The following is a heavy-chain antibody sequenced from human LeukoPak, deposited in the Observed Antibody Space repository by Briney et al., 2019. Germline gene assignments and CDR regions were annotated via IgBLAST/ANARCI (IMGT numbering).Heavy chain of an antibody. CDR2: IYTSRST. Sequence: PSETLSDTRTVPGGSISSYYWSWMRPPAGKGRGWIGRIYTSRSTNYNPSLKSRVTMAVDTSKNQFSLKLSSVTAADTAVYYCARGGYVSSGYHDYWGQGTLVTVSS. CDR3: ARGGYVSSGYHDY. V-gene: IGHV4-4*07. D-gene: IGHD3-22*01. CDR1: GGSISSYY. J-gene: IGHJ4*02.